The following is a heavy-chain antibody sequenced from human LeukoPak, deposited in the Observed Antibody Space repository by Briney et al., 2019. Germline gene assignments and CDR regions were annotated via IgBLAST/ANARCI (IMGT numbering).Heavy chain of an antibody. V-gene: IGHV3-21*01. J-gene: IGHJ4*02. CDR2: ISSSSSYI. CDR3: ARGQADYGDYVFDY. D-gene: IGHD4-17*01. CDR1: GFTFSSYS. Sequence: GGSLRLSCAASGFTFSSYSMNWVRQAPGKGLEWVSSISSSSSYINYADSVKGRFTISRDNAKNSLYLQMNSLRAEDTAVYYCARGQADYGDYVFDYWGQGALVTVSS.